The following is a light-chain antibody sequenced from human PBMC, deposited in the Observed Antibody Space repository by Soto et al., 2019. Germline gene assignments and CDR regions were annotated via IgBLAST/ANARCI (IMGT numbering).Light chain of an antibody. CDR3: QQYGSSPKT. Sequence: EIVLTQSPFTLSFSPVERSTLSFSASQSVSSSYLAWYQQKPGQAPRLLIYGASSRATGIPDRFSGSGSGTDFTLTISRLEPEDFAVYYCQQYGSSPKTFGQGTRLEIK. V-gene: IGKV3-20*01. J-gene: IGKJ5*01. CDR2: GAS. CDR1: QSVSSSY.